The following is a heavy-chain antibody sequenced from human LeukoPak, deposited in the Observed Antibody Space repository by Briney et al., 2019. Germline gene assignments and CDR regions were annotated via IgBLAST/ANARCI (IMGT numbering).Heavy chain of an antibody. D-gene: IGHD5-18*01. CDR1: GFTFSSYG. CDR3: AGGGSDTAMAHDY. Sequence: GGSLRLSCAASGFTFSSYGMHWVRQAPGKGLMWVSRINREGSRTDYADSVKGRFTISRDNAKNTLYLQVNSLRAEDTAVYFCAGGGSDTAMAHDYWGQGTLVTVSS. CDR2: INREGSRT. V-gene: IGHV3-74*01. J-gene: IGHJ4*02.